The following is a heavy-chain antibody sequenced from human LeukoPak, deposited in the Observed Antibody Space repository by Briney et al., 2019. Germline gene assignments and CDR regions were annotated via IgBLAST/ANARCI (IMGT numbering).Heavy chain of an antibody. J-gene: IGHJ6*03. CDR1: GFTFSSYG. Sequence: GGSLRLSCAASGFTFSSYGMRWVRQAPGKGLEWVSGISGNGGSTYYADSVKGRFTISRDNSKNTLYLQMSSLRAEDTAVYYCAKVHSGDGFYYYDYYMDVWGKGTTVTVSS. CDR2: ISGNGGST. CDR3: AKVHSGDGFYYYDYYMDV. D-gene: IGHD1-14*01. V-gene: IGHV3-23*01.